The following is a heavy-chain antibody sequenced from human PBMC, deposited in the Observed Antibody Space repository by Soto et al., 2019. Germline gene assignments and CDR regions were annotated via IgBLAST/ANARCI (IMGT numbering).Heavy chain of an antibody. D-gene: IGHD6-13*01. Sequence: PSETLSLTCTVSGGSISSSSYYWGWIRQPPGKGLEWIGSIYYSGSTYYNSSLKSRVTISVDTSKNQFSLKLSSVTAADTAVYYCARHQGQQLPGWFDPWGQGTLVTVSS. CDR1: GGSISSSSYY. CDR3: ARHQGQQLPGWFDP. V-gene: IGHV4-39*01. CDR2: IYYSGST. J-gene: IGHJ5*02.